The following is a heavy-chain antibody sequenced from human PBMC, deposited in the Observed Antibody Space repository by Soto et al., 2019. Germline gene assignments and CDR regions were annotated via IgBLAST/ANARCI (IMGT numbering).Heavy chain of an antibody. V-gene: IGHV4-59*02. J-gene: IGHJ6*02. CDR1: GDSVTRYY. Sequence: SETLSLTCTVSGDSVTRYYWNWIGQPPGKGLEWIGYIYNSGRTNYNPSLKSRVTISVDTPKNQFSLTLTSVTASDTAGYYCGRAPTYSYGSGSPYSLYAMDVWGQGTTVTVSS. D-gene: IGHD3-10*01. CDR2: IYNSGRT. CDR3: GRAPTYSYGSGSPYSLYAMDV.